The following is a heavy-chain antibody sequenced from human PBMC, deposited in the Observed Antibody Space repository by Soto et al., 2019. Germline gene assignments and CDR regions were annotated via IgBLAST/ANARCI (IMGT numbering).Heavy chain of an antibody. Sequence: QVQLVQSGAEVKKPGSSVKVSCKPSGGSFSSHAVSWVRQAPGQGLEWVGGIVPIFGTKNYAEKFQGRVTITAEKATSTVYMDLSRLKSEDLAVYFCARDRRDQTLFGMVGDFDLWGRGTLVSVSA. CDR2: IVPIFGTK. J-gene: IGHJ2*01. CDR1: GGSFSSHA. CDR3: ARDRRDQTLFGMVGDFDL. V-gene: IGHV1-69*06. D-gene: IGHD3-3*01.